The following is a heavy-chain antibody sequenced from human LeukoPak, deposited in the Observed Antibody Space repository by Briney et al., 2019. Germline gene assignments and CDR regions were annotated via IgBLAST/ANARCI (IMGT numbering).Heavy chain of an antibody. J-gene: IGHJ3*02. V-gene: IGHV3-30*14. D-gene: IGHD2-15*01. CDR2: ISYDGSNK. Sequence: GGSLRLSCAASGFTFSSYAMHWVRQAPGKGLEWVAVISYDGSNKYYADSVKGRFTISRENAKNSLYLQMNSLRAEDTAVYYCARGQIGGSNAFDIWGQGTMVTVSS. CDR3: ARGQIGGSNAFDI. CDR1: GFTFSSYA.